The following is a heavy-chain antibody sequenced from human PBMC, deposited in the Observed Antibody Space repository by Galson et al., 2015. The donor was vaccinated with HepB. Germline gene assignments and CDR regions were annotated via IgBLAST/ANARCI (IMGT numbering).Heavy chain of an antibody. CDR1: GYTFTSYA. V-gene: IGHV7-4-1*02. CDR2: INTNTGNP. J-gene: IGHJ6*02. D-gene: IGHD2-2*02. CDR3: ASYCSSTSCYNYYGMDV. Sequence: SVKVSCKASGYTFTSYAMNWVRQAPGQGLEWMGWINTNTGNPTYAQGFTGRFVFSLDTSVSTAYLQISSLKAEDTAVYYCASYCSSTSCYNYYGMDVWGQGTTVTVSS.